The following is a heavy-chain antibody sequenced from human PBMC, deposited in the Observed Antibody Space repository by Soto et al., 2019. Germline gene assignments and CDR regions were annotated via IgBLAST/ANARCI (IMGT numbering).Heavy chain of an antibody. J-gene: IGHJ4*02. CDR2: ISGSGGST. CDR1: GFTFSSYA. Sequence: VGSLILSWAASGFTFSSYAMSWVRQAPGKGLEWVSAISGSGGSTYYADSVKGRFTISRDNSKNTLYLQMNSLRAEDTAVYYCAKVDHSRPLTGYFDYWGQGTLVTGSS. CDR3: AKVDHSRPLTGYFDY. D-gene: IGHD3-22*01. V-gene: IGHV3-23*01.